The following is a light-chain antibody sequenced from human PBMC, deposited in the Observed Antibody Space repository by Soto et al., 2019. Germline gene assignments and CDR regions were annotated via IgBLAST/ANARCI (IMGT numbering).Light chain of an antibody. J-gene: IGLJ2*01. CDR2: GNS. CDR1: SSNIGAGYD. Sequence: QSVLTQPPSVSGAPGQRVTISCTGSSSNIGAGYDVHWYQQLPGTAPKLIIYGNSNRPSGVPDRFSGSKSGTSASLAITGLQAEYDAVYYCQSYDSSLSGVVFGGGTKLTVL. CDR3: QSYDSSLSGVV. V-gene: IGLV1-40*01.